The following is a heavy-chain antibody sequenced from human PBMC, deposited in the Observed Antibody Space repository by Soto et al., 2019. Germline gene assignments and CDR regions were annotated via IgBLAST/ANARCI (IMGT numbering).Heavy chain of an antibody. V-gene: IGHV3-23*01. J-gene: IGHJ6*03. D-gene: IGHD5-12*01. Sequence: EVQLLESGGGLVQPGGSLRLSCAASGFTFRSYAMTWVRHTPGKGLEWVSAISSSGSSTYYVDSVKGRFTISRDNSKNTLSLQMNGLRAEDTAVYYCAKGGYANHYYYMDVWGRGTTVTVSS. CDR3: AKGGYANHYYYMDV. CDR2: ISSSGSST. CDR1: GFTFRSYA.